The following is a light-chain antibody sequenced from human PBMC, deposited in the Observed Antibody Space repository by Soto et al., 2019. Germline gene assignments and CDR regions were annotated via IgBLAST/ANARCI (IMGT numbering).Light chain of an antibody. CDR1: SSNVGGYHY. CDR3: SSYTSSNTLV. J-gene: IGLJ1*01. Sequence: QSALTQPASVSGSPGQSITISCTGTSSNVGGYHYVSWYQQHPGKAPKLMIYEVSNRPSGXXXXXXXXXXXXXXXLTISGLQPEDETDYYCSSYTSSNTLVFGTGTKVTVL. CDR2: EVS. V-gene: IGLV2-14*01.